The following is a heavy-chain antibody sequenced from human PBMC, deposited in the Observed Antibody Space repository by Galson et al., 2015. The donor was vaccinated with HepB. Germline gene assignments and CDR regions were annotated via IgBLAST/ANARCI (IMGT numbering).Heavy chain of an antibody. CDR3: ARARYVVVVAAPYYYYMDV. Sequence: SVKVSCKASGGTFSSYAISWVRQAPGQGLEWMGGIIPILGIANYAQKFQGRVTITADKSTSTAYMELSSLRSEDTAVYYCARARYVVVVAAPYYYYMDVWGKGTTVTVSS. CDR1: GGTFSSYA. CDR2: IIPILGIA. V-gene: IGHV1-69*10. J-gene: IGHJ6*03. D-gene: IGHD2-15*01.